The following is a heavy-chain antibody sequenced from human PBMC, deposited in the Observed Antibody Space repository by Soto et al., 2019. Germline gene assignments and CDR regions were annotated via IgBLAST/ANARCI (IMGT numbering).Heavy chain of an antibody. CDR2: IFYTGST. CDR1: GGSISGHY. CDR3: ARVGSSGWSPDY. Sequence: QVQLQESGPGLVKPSETLSLPCSVSGGSISGHYWSWIRQSPGKGLEWIGYIFYTGSTNYNPSLRSRVTISVDTSKNQFSLKMSSVTAADTAVYYCARVGSSGWSPDYWGRGTLVTVSS. D-gene: IGHD6-19*01. V-gene: IGHV4-59*11. J-gene: IGHJ4*02.